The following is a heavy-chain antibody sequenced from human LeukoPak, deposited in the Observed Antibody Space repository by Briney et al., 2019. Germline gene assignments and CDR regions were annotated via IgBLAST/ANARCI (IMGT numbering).Heavy chain of an antibody. CDR2: IYYSGST. CDR3: ARGPIAVRFDP. Sequence: TSETLSLTCTVSGGSISIYYWSWIRQPPGKGLEWIGYIYYSGSTNYNPSLKSRVTIPVDTSKNQFSLKLSSVTAADTAVYYCARGPIAVRFDPWGQGTLVTVSS. D-gene: IGHD6-19*01. J-gene: IGHJ5*02. V-gene: IGHV4-59*01. CDR1: GGSISIYY.